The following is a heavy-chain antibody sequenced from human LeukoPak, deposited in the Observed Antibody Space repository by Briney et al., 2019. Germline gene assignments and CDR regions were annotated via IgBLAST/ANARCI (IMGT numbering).Heavy chain of an antibody. V-gene: IGHV3-33*01. CDR2: IWYDGSNK. Sequence: PGRSLSLSCAASGFTFSSYGMHWVRQAPGKGQDWVAVIWYDGSNKYYADSVKGRFTISRDNSKNTLYLQMNSLRAEDTAVYYCARDYLSGSYFHDAFDIWGQGTTVTVSS. CDR1: GFTFSSYG. D-gene: IGHD1-26*01. CDR3: ARDYLSGSYFHDAFDI. J-gene: IGHJ3*02.